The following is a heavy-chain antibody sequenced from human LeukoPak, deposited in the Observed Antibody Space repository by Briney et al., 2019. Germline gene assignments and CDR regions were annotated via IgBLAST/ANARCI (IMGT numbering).Heavy chain of an antibody. CDR3: ARDRSGWHYFDF. V-gene: IGHV3-48*03. J-gene: IGHJ4*01. Sequence: GGSLRLSCVASGFTFSTYDMHWVRQAPGKGLEWLTYISGSDNTIYYADSVRGRFTVSRDNTKSSLYLQMNTLRAEDTAVYYCARDRSGWHYFDFWGHGTLVTVSS. D-gene: IGHD6-19*01. CDR2: ISGSDNTI. CDR1: GFTFSTYD.